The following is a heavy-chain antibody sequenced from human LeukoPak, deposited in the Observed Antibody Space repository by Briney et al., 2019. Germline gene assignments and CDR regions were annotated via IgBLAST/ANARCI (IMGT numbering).Heavy chain of an antibody. Sequence: GGSLRLSCAASGFTFSSYAMSWVRQAPGKGLEWVSAISGSGGSTYYADSVKGRFTISRDNSKNTLYLQMNSLRAEDTAVYYCAKDRRYFDWLSPFDYWGQGTLVTVSS. CDR2: ISGSGGST. J-gene: IGHJ4*02. CDR3: AKDRRYFDWLSPFDY. V-gene: IGHV3-23*01. CDR1: GFTFSSYA. D-gene: IGHD3-9*01.